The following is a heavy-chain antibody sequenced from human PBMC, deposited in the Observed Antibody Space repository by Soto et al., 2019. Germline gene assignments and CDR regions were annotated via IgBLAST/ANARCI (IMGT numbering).Heavy chain of an antibody. CDR3: AYSSTPFDY. D-gene: IGHD6-13*01. V-gene: IGHV3-23*01. J-gene: IGHJ4*02. CDR2: ISGSGGST. CDR1: GCTFSTYA. Sequence: LGGSLRLSCAASGCTFSTYAMNWVRQAPGKGLEYVSAISGSGGSTYYADSVKGRFTISRDNSKNTLYLQMNSLRAEDKAVYYCAYSSTPFDYCGQGTLVTVSS.